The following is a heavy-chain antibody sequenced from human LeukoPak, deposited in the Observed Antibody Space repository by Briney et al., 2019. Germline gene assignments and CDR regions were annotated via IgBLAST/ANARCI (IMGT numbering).Heavy chain of an antibody. Sequence: SETLSLTCTVSGGSISSYYWSWIRQPPGKGLEWIGYIYYSGSTNYNPSLKSRVTISVDTSKNQFPLKLSSVTAADTAVYYCARDVGALNAYYYGMDVWGQGTTVTVSS. CDR1: GGSISSYY. CDR2: IYYSGST. J-gene: IGHJ6*02. D-gene: IGHD1-26*01. V-gene: IGHV4-59*01. CDR3: ARDVGALNAYYYGMDV.